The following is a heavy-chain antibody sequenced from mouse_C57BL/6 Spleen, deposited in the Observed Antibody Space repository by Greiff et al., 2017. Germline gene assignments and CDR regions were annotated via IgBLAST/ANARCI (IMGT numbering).Heavy chain of an antibody. J-gene: IGHJ4*01. CDR3: ARGGYSNYRYYYAMDY. V-gene: IGHV1-9*01. Sequence: VQLQQSGAELMKPGASVKLSCKATGYTFTGYWIEWVKQRPGHGLEWIGEILPGSGSTNYNEKFKGKATFTADTSSNTAYMQLSSLTTEDSAIYYCARGGYSNYRYYYAMDYWGQGTSVTVSS. CDR1: GYTFTGYW. D-gene: IGHD2-5*01. CDR2: ILPGSGST.